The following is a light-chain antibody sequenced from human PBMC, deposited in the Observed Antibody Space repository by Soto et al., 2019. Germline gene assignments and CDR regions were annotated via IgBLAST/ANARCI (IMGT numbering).Light chain of an antibody. CDR1: SSDVGSYNL. V-gene: IGLV2-23*01. Sequence: QSALTQPASVSGSPGQSITISCTGTSSDVGSYNLVAWYQQHPGKAPKLMIYEGSKRPSGVSNRFSGSKSGNPASLTISGLQAEDEADYYCCSYAGSSTYVVFGGGTKVNVL. CDR3: CSYAGSSTYVV. CDR2: EGS. J-gene: IGLJ2*01.